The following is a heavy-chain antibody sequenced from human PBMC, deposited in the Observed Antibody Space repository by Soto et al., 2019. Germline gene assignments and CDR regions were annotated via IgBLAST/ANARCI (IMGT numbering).Heavy chain of an antibody. D-gene: IGHD3-22*01. J-gene: IGHJ6*02. CDR3: ARVRLIGMIVAYYYYGMDV. CDR2: INHSGST. V-gene: IGHV4-34*01. CDR1: GGSFSGYY. Sequence: SETLSLTCAVYGGSFSGYYWSWIRQPPGKGLEWIGEINHSGSTNYNPSLKSRVTISVDTSKNQFSLKLRSVTAEDTAVYYCARVRLIGMIVAYYYYGMDVWGQGTTVTVSS.